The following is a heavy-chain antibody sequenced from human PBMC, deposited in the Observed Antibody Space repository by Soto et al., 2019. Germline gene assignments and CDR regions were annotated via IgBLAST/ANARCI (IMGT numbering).Heavy chain of an antibody. J-gene: IGHJ5*02. D-gene: IGHD3-22*01. CDR1: GFTFSGSA. Sequence: GGSLRLSCAASGFTFSGSAMHWVRQASGGGLEWVGRIRSKTKKYATAYAASVKGRGTISRDDSTTTAYLQMNSLKTEETAVYYCTRDPPNYYDSSGSANWFDPWGQGTLVTVSS. CDR2: IRSKTKKYAT. CDR3: TRDPPNYYDSSGSANWFDP. V-gene: IGHV3-73*01.